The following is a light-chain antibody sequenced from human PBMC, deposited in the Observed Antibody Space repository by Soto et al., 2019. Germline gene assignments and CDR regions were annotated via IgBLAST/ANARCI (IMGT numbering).Light chain of an antibody. CDR1: QSVSSSY. CDR3: QQYDSSPWT. Sequence: EIVLTQSPGTLSLSPGERVTLSCRASQSVSSSYLAWYKQKPGQAPRLLIYGASSRATGIPDRFSGSGSGTDFTLTISRLEPEDFAVYYCQQYDSSPWTFGQGTKVEIK. V-gene: IGKV3-20*01. CDR2: GAS. J-gene: IGKJ1*01.